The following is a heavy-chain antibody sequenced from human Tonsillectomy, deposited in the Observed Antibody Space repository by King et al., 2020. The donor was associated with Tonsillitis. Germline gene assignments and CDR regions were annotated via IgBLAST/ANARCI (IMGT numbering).Heavy chain of an antibody. CDR1: GFTFSDYY. CDR2: ISSSSSYT. CDR3: AREGIDNNWFDP. D-gene: IGHD2/OR15-2a*01. V-gene: IGHV3-11*05. Sequence: VQLVESGGGLVKPGGSLRLSCAASGFTFSDYYMSWIRQAPGKGLEWVSYISSSSSYTNYADSVEGRFTISRDNAKNSLYLQMNSLRAEDTAVYHCAREGIDNNWFDPWGQGTLVTVSS. J-gene: IGHJ5*02.